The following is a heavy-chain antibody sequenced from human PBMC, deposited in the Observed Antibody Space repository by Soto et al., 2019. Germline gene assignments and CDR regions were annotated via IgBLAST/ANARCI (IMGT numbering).Heavy chain of an antibody. Sequence: SETLSLTCTVSGGSISSYYWSWIRQPPGKGLEWIGYIYYSGSTNYNPSLKSRVTISVDTSKNQFSLKLSSVTAADTAVYYCARVRGRAILDYFDYWGQGTLVTVSS. V-gene: IGHV4-59*01. CDR1: GGSISSYY. D-gene: IGHD2-21*01. CDR3: ARVRGRAILDYFDY. J-gene: IGHJ4*02. CDR2: IYYSGST.